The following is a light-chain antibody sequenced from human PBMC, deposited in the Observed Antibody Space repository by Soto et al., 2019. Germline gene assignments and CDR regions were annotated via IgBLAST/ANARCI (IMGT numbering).Light chain of an antibody. CDR2: DVT. CDR1: SSDFGVYNY. V-gene: IGLV2-11*01. Sequence: QSALTQPRSVSGSPVQSVTISCTGTSSDFGVYNYVSWYQHHPGKAPKLMIYDVTERPSGVPDRFSGSKSGNTDSLTISGRQAEDEADYSCCSYAGTFYVFGTGTKLTVL. CDR3: CSYAGTFYV. J-gene: IGLJ1*01.